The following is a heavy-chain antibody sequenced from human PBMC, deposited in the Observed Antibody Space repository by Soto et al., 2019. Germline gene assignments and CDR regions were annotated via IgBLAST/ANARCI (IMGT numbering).Heavy chain of an antibody. V-gene: IGHV3-33*01. D-gene: IGHD3-10*01. J-gene: IGHJ6*02. CDR1: GFTFSNYG. CDR2: ILNDGSNR. CDR3: ARDDEYSGNGMDV. Sequence: QVQLVESGGGVVQPGRSLTLSCAASGFTFSNYGMHWVRQAPGKGLEWVAVILNDGSNRDHADSGKDRFPISRDNSKNTLDLQMNSLRAEDTAVYYCARDDEYSGNGMDVWGQGTTVTVS.